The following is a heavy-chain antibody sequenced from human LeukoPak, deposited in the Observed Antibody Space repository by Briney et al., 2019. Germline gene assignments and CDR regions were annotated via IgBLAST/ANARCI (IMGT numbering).Heavy chain of an antibody. V-gene: IGHV3-7*04. D-gene: IGHD3-22*01. CDR3: ARDISPDDYFDSHKCYYDAFDI. CDR2: INRDGGQR. Sequence: GGSLRLSCAASGFTLSGHWMTWVRQGPGKGLEWVANINRDGGQRSYVDSVKGRFAISRDNAKNSLYLQMSSLKTEDTAVYYCARDISPDDYFDSHKCYYDAFDIWGQGTLVTVSS. J-gene: IGHJ3*02. CDR1: GFTLSGHW.